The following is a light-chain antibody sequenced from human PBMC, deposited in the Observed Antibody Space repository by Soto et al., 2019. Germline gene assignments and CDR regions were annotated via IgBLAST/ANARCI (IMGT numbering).Light chain of an antibody. CDR3: CSYAGSSTS. CDR1: ISDVGSYNL. V-gene: IGLV2-23*01. Sequence: QSVLTEPASVSGSPGQSITISCTGTISDVGSYNLVSWYQQHTGKAPKLMIYEGSKRPSGVSNRFSGSKSGNTASLTISGLQAEDEADYYCCSYAGSSTSFGTGTKVTVL. J-gene: IGLJ1*01. CDR2: EGS.